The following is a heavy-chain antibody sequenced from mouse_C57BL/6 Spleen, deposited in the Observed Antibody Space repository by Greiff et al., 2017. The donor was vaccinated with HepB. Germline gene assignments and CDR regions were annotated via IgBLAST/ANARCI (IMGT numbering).Heavy chain of an antibody. D-gene: IGHD1-1*01. CDR3: ARLGTTVGATRDY. CDR2: IYHSDSET. Sequence: VQLQQSGAELVRPGSSVKLSCKASGYTFTSYWMDWVKQRPGQGLEWIGNIYHSDSETHYNQKFKDKATLTVDKSSSTAYMQLSSLTSEDSAVYYCARLGTTVGATRDYWGQGTTLTVSS. J-gene: IGHJ2*01. CDR1: GYTFTSYW. V-gene: IGHV1-61*01.